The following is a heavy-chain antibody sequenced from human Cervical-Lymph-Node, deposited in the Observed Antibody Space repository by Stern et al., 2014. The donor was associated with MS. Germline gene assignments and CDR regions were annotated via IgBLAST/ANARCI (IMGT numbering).Heavy chain of an antibody. D-gene: IGHD3-22*01. CDR1: GYTFSNFW. Sequence: MQLVQSGAEVKKPGESLKISCRPSGYTFSNFWIGWVRQMPGKGLEWMGVIYPADSDTTYSPSFQGQVTISADESISTAYLQWRSLKASDTAMYYCVRRRDSAGYDTFDLGGQGTMLIVS. V-gene: IGHV5-51*01. CDR3: VRRRDSAGYDTFDL. CDR2: IYPADSDT. J-gene: IGHJ3*01.